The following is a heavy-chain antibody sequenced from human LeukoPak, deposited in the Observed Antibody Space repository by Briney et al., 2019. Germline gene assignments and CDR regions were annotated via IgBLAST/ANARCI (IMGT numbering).Heavy chain of an antibody. J-gene: IGHJ4*02. CDR1: GGSISSFY. CDR2: IYTSGST. Sequence: SETLSLTCTVSGGSISSFYWSWIRQPAGKGLEWIGRIYTSGSTNYNPSLKSRVTMSVDTSKNQFSLKLSSVTAADTAVYYCARGPTRYCSGGSCSDYWGRGTLVTVSS. V-gene: IGHV4-4*07. CDR3: ARGPTRYCSGGSCSDY. D-gene: IGHD2-15*01.